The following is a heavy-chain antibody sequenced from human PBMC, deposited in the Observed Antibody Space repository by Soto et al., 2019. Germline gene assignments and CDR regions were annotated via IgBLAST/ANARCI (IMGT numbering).Heavy chain of an antibody. D-gene: IGHD1-26*01. CDR2: IYYSGST. CDR3: ARRYGGNFDY. Sequence: SETLSLTCTVAGGSISSYYWSWIRKPPGKGLEWIGYIYYSGSTNYNPSLKSRVTISVDTSKNQFSLKLSSVTAADTAVYYCARRYGGNFDYWGQGTLVTVSS. V-gene: IGHV4-59*01. CDR1: GGSISSYY. J-gene: IGHJ4*02.